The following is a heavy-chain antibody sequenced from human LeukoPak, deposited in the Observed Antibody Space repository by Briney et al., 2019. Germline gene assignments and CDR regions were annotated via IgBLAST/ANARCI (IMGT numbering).Heavy chain of an antibody. J-gene: IGHJ4*02. CDR3: ARDYPYYYGSGSYYFDY. Sequence: SQTLSLTCAISGDSVSSNSVAGNWIRQSPSRGLEWLGRTYYRSRWHNDYALSVKSRITINPDTSQNQFSLQLNSVTPEDTAVYYCARDYPYYYGSGSYYFDYWCQGNLVTVSS. D-gene: IGHD3-10*01. V-gene: IGHV6-1*01. CDR2: TYYRSRWHN. CDR1: GDSVSSNSVA.